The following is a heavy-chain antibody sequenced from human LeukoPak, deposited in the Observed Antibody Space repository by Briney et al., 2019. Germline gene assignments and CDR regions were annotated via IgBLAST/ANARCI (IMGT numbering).Heavy chain of an antibody. J-gene: IGHJ3*02. D-gene: IGHD3-22*01. Sequence: GSLRLSCAASGFTFSSYAMSWVRQAPGKGLEWVSAISGSGGSTYYADSVKGRFTISRDNSKNTLYLQMNSLRAEDTAVYYCAKDRYYDGSGPDAFDIWGQGTMVTVSS. CDR3: AKDRYYDGSGPDAFDI. CDR1: GFTFSSYA. V-gene: IGHV3-23*01. CDR2: ISGSGGST.